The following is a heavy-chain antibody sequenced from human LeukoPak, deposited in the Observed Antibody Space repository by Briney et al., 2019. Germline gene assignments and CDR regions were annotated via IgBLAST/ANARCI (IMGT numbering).Heavy chain of an antibody. J-gene: IGHJ4*02. Sequence: PSETLSLTCAVYGGSFSGYYWSWIRQPPGKGLEWIGEINHSGSTNYNPSLKSRVTISVDTSKNQFSLKLSSVTAADTAVYCCASGRGATISFVSYWGQGTLVTVSS. CDR3: ASGRGATISFVSY. CDR1: GGSFSGYY. V-gene: IGHV4-34*01. D-gene: IGHD5-12*01. CDR2: INHSGST.